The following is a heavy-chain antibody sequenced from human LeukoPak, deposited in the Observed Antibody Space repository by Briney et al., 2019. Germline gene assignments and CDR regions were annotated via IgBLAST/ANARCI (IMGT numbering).Heavy chain of an antibody. CDR1: GFTVSTNH. V-gene: IGHV3-53*01. J-gene: IGHJ4*02. CDR3: AKGRSRAPLVVVITTIDY. Sequence: GGSLRLSCAASGFTVSTNHMTWVRQAPGKGLEWVSVIYSGGSTYYADSVKGRFTISRDNSKNTLYLQINSLRAEDTAVYYCAKGRSRAPLVVVITTIDYWGQGTLVTVSS. CDR2: IYSGGST. D-gene: IGHD3-22*01.